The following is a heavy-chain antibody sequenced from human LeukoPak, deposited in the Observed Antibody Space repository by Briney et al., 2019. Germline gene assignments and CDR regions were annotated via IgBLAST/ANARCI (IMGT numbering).Heavy chain of an antibody. V-gene: IGHV3-11*04. Sequence: PGGSLRLSCAASGFTFSDYYMSWFRQAPGKGPDCISYIDSSGVTKYYADSVKGRFTISRDNAKNSLYLQMTSLRTEDTAVYYCASELHYWGQGTLVTVSS. J-gene: IGHJ4*02. CDR1: GFTFSDYY. CDR2: IDSSGVTK. CDR3: ASELHY.